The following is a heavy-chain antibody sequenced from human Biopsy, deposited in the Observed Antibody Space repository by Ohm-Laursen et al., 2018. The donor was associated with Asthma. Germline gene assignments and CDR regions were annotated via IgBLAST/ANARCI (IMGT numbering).Heavy chain of an antibody. CDR3: AKESGSNYAFDI. V-gene: IGHV3-30*18. D-gene: IGHD1-1*01. CDR2: ISYDGSNK. Sequence: SLRLSCAASGFTFSRYGMHWVRQAPGKGLEWVAVISYDGSNKYYGDSVQGRFTISRDNSKNTLYLQMNSLRAEDTAVYYCAKESGSNYAFDIWGQGTMVTVSS. J-gene: IGHJ3*02. CDR1: GFTFSRYG.